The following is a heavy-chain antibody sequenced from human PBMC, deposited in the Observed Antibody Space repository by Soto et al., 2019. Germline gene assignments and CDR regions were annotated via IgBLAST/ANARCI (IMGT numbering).Heavy chain of an antibody. Sequence: QITLKESGPPLVKPTQTLTLTCSFSGFSLSTSGVGVGWIRQPPGKALEWLALIYWDEDKRYNPSLKSRLTITKDTSKDQVVLTMTNMDPVDTATYNCAHAYGDFRGFYFDHWGQGTLVTVSS. V-gene: IGHV2-5*02. CDR1: GFSLSTSGVG. J-gene: IGHJ4*02. CDR3: AHAYGDFRGFYFDH. CDR2: IYWDEDK. D-gene: IGHD4-17*01.